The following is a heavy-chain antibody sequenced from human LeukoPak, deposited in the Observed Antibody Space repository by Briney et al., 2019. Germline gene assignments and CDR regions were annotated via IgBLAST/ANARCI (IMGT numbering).Heavy chain of an antibody. V-gene: IGHV3-20*04. CDR2: INWNGGST. CDR1: GFTFDDYA. J-gene: IGHJ4*02. D-gene: IGHD1-26*01. CDR3: AREDGGSYPPDY. Sequence: PGGSLRLSCAASGFTFDDYAMHWVRQAPGKGLEWVSGINWNGGSTGYADSVKGRFTISRDNAKNSLYLQMNSLRAEDTALYYCAREDGGSYPPDYWGQGTLVTVSS.